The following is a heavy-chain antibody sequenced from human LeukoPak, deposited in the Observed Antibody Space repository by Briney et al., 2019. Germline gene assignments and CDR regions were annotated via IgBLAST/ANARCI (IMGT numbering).Heavy chain of an antibody. J-gene: IGHJ4*02. Sequence: GGSLRLSCAASGFTFSSYAMSWVRQAPGKGLEWVGFIRSKAYGGTTEYAASVKGRFTISRDDSKSIAYLQMNSLKTEDTAVYYCTRDPTPYYYDSSGYYGWGQGTLVTVSS. D-gene: IGHD3-22*01. CDR2: IRSKAYGGTT. V-gene: IGHV3-49*04. CDR1: GFTFSSYA. CDR3: TRDPTPYYYDSSGYYG.